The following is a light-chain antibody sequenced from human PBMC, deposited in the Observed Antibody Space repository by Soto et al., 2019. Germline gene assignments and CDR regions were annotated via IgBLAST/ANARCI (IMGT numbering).Light chain of an antibody. CDR2: GAF. CDR3: QRYHHWPLFA. V-gene: IGKV3D-15*01. CDR1: ETVNTD. Sequence: EVVMTQSPATLSVSPGERATLSSRASETVNTDLAWYQHKPGQAPRLLIYGAFTRATGIPARFSGSGSGTAFTLAISSVHSEDFAIYYCQRYHHWPLFAFGPGTRVDLK. J-gene: IGKJ3*01.